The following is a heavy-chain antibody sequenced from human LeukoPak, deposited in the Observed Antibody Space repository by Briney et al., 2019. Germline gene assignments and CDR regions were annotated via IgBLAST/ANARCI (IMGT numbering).Heavy chain of an antibody. CDR2: IYYSGST. D-gene: IGHD3-22*01. Sequence: SETLSLTCTVSGGSISSSNYYWGWIRQPPGKGLEWIGSIYYSGSTYYNPSLKSRVAISADTSKNQFSLKLTSVTAADTAVYYCARGRGHYYDSSGYYGRWFDPWGQGTLVTVSS. V-gene: IGHV4-39*07. J-gene: IGHJ5*02. CDR1: GGSISSSNYY. CDR3: ARGRGHYYDSSGYYGRWFDP.